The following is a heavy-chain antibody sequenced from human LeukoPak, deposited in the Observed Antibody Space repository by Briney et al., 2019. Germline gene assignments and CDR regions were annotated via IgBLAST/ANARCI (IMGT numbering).Heavy chain of an antibody. Sequence: SETLSLTCAVYGGSFSGYYWSWIRQPPGKGLEWIGEINHSGSTNYNPSLKSRVTISVDTSKNQFSLKLSSVTAADTAVYYCARDLPYCGGDCYSYDYWGQGTLVTVSS. CDR1: GGSFSGYY. J-gene: IGHJ4*02. D-gene: IGHD2-21*02. CDR2: INHSGST. V-gene: IGHV4-34*01. CDR3: ARDLPYCGGDCYSYDY.